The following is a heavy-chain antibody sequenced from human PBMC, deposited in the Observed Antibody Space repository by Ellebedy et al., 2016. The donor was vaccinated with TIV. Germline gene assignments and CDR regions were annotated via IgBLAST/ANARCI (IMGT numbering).Heavy chain of an antibody. Sequence: GESLKISCAASGFTFSSYPIHWVRQAPDKGLEWVALISYDGSNKYYADSAKGRFTISRDNSKNPLYVQMNSLRAEDTAVYYCARDQSSTYCGGDCYPEGAFDVWGQGTMVTVSS. V-gene: IGHV3-30-3*01. CDR2: ISYDGSNK. CDR1: GFTFSSYP. J-gene: IGHJ3*01. CDR3: ARDQSSTYCGGDCYPEGAFDV. D-gene: IGHD2-21*02.